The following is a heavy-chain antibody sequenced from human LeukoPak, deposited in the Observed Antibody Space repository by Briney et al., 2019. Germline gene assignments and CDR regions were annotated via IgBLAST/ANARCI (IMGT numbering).Heavy chain of an antibody. CDR3: AKDTYYYDSSGYSHYFDY. V-gene: IGHV3-30*02. CDR2: IRYDGSNK. J-gene: IGHJ4*02. Sequence: GRSLRLSCAASGFTYSSFGMHWVRQAPGKGLEWVAFIRYDGSNKYYADSVKGRFTISRDNSKNTLYLQMNSLRAEDTAVYYCAKDTYYYDSSGYSHYFDYWGQGTLVTVSS. D-gene: IGHD3-22*01. CDR1: GFTYSSFG.